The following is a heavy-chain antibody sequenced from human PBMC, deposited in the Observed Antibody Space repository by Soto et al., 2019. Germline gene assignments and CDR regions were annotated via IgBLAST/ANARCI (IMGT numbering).Heavy chain of an antibody. CDR1: GFTFSRYW. CDR2: INADATDT. D-gene: IGHD3-10*01. J-gene: IGHJ4*02. V-gene: IGHV3-74*01. CDR3: PRSTYGSGDGNDY. Sequence: EVQLVESEGGLVQPGGSLRLSCAASGFTFSRYWMHWVRQAPGMGLVWVSRINADATDTDYADSVKGRFTISRDNAKNTVYLQMNSLRVEDTAMYFCPRSTYGSGDGNDYWGQGTLVTVSS.